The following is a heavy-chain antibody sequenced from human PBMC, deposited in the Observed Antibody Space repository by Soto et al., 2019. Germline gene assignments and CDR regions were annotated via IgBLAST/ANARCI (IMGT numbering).Heavy chain of an antibody. J-gene: IGHJ4*02. CDR1: GRRSSNNNY. D-gene: IGHD1-26*01. CDR2: IYYRGNT. V-gene: IGHV4-31*02. CDR3: ARSGYGRSDFGH. Sequence: GRRSSNNNYWTWIRQHPGKGLERIGYIYYRGNTYCRPFLKRRVSISIDTSQKQCSLRLNSVTAADTALYYCARSGYGRSDFGHWRQVTLVIVSS.